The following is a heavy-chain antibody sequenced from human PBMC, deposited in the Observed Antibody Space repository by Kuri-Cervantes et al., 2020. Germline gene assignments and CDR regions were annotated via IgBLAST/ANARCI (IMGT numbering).Heavy chain of an antibody. CDR3: ARDSSSRGSFDY. CDR2: ISHSGST. J-gene: IGHJ4*02. CDR1: GYSISSSYY. V-gene: IGHV4-38-2*02. Sequence: SQTLSLTCAVFGYSISSSYYWGWIRQPPGKGLEWIGSISHSGSTYYNPSLKSRVTLSVDTSKNQFSLKLSSVTAADTAVYYCARDSSSRGSFDYWGQGTLVTVSS. D-gene: IGHD6-13*01.